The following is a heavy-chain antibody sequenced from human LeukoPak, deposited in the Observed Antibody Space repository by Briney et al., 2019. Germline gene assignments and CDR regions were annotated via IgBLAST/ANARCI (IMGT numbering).Heavy chain of an antibody. CDR2: MNPTSGHT. CDR1: GYTFTSYD. D-gene: IGHD3-10*01. J-gene: IGHJ4*02. Sequence: GASVKVSCKASGYTFTSYDINWVRQATGQGLEWMGWMNPTSGHTGYAQNFQGRVTMTRDTSISTAYMELNSLTSEGTAVYYCARSPVGVRKKHDFWGQGTLVIVSS. CDR3: ARSPVGVRKKHDF. V-gene: IGHV1-8*01.